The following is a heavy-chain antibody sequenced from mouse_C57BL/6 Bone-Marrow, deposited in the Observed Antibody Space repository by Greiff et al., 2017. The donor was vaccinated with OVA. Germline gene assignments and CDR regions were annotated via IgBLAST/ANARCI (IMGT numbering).Heavy chain of an antibody. CDR2: IDPSDSET. CDR1: GYTFTSYW. V-gene: IGHV1-52*01. J-gene: IGHJ2*01. Sequence: QVQLKQPGAELVRPGSSVKLSCKASGYTFTSYWMHWVKQRPIQGLEWIGNIDPSDSETHYNQKFKDKATLTVDKSSSTAYMQLSSVTSEDPAVYYCARPAGTSFDYWGQGTILTVSA. CDR3: ARPAGTSFDY. D-gene: IGHD4-1*01.